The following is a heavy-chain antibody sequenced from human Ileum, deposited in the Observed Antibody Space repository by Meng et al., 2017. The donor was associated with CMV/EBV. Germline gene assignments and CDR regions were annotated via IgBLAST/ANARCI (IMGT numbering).Heavy chain of an antibody. D-gene: IGHD5-24*01. CDR1: GGSLSGYYY. CDR3: ARAQGFGYNSHYFDY. V-gene: IGHV4-34*01. J-gene: IGHJ4*02. CDR2: INHSGST. Sequence: GGSLSGYYYWSWSRQPPGKGLEWIGEINHSGSTNYNPSLKSRVTISVDTSKNQFSLKLSSLTAADTAVYYCARAQGFGYNSHYFDYWGQGTLVTVSS.